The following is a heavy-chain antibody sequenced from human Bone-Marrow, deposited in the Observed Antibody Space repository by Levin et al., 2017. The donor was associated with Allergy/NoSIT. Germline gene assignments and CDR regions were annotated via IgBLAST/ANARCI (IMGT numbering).Heavy chain of an antibody. CDR2: MNPNSGNT. J-gene: IGHJ6*02. CDR3: ARGDYCSGGSCYDYYYNYGMDV. Sequence: GASVKVSCKASGYTFTSYDINWVRQATGQGLEWMGWMNPNSGNTGYAQKFQGRVTMTRNTSISTAYMELSSLRSEDTAVYYCARGDYCSGGSCYDYYYNYGMDVWGQGTTVTVSS. CDR1: GYTFTSYD. D-gene: IGHD2-15*01. V-gene: IGHV1-8*01.